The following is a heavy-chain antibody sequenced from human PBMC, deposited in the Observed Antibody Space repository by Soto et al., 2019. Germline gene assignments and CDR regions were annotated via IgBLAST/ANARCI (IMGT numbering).Heavy chain of an antibody. CDR1: GYTFTGYY. D-gene: IGHD5-12*01. CDR3: ARERGGYSGYGGDFDY. V-gene: IGHV1-2*02. J-gene: IGHJ4*02. CDR2: INPNSGGT. Sequence: QVQLVQSGAEVKKPGASVKVSCKASGYTFTGYYMHWVRQAPGQGLEWMGWINPNSGGTNYAQKFQGRVTMTRDTSISTAYRELSRLRSDDTAVYYCARERGGYSGYGGDFDYWGQGTLVTVSS.